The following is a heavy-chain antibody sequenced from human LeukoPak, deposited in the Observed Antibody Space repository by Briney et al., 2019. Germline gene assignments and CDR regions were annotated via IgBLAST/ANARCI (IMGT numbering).Heavy chain of an antibody. CDR1: GGSISSYY. J-gene: IGHJ6*02. Sequence: SETLSLTCTVSGGSISSYYWSWIRQPPGKGLEWIGNIYYSGSTNYNPSLKSRVTISVDMSKNQFSLKLSSVTAADTAVYYCARDRAVAGRYYYGMDVWGQGTTVTVSS. V-gene: IGHV4-59*01. CDR2: IYYSGST. D-gene: IGHD6-19*01. CDR3: ARDRAVAGRYYYGMDV.